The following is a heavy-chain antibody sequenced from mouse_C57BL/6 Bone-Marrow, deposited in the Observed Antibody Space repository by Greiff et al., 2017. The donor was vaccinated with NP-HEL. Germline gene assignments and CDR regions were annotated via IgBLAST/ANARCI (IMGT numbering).Heavy chain of an antibody. CDR1: GYTFTDYY. J-gene: IGHJ3*01. V-gene: IGHV1-26*01. D-gene: IGHD1-1*01. CDR3: ARSAGGFYGSSYEGFAY. CDR2: INPNNGGT. Sequence: VQLQQSGPELVKPGASVKISCKASGYTFTDYYMNWVKQSHGKSLEWIGDINPNNGGTSYNQKFKGKATLTVDKSSSTAYMELRSLTSEDSAVYYCARSAGGFYGSSYEGFAYWGQGTLVTVSA.